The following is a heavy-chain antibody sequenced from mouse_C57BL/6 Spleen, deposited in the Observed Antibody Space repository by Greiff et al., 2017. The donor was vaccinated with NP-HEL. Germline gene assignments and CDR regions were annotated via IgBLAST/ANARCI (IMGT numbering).Heavy chain of an antibody. J-gene: IGHJ2*01. CDR3: ASSCYDYDED. V-gene: IGHV1-81*01. CDR2: IYPRSGNT. CDR1: GYTFTSYG. Sequence: QVQLQQSGAELARPGASVKLSCKASGYTFTSYGISWVKQRPGQGLEWIGEIYPRSGNTYYNEKFKGKATLTADKSSSAAYMELRSLTSEDSAVYFCASSCYDYDEDWGQGTTLTVSS. D-gene: IGHD2-4*01.